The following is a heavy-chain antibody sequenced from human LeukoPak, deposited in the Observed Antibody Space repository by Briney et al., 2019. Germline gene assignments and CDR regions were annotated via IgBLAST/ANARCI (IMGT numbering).Heavy chain of an antibody. D-gene: IGHD6-19*01. Sequence: GGSLRLSCAASGFTFTSHSMSRVRQAPGKGLEWVSAISSSGHVTFYADSVKGRFTVSRDQSQNTLFLQMSSLRADDTAVYYCAKHRLPVAGSPSKNPTAYFEDWGQGILVTVSS. J-gene: IGHJ4*02. CDR3: AKHRLPVAGSPSKNPTAYFED. V-gene: IGHV3-23*01. CDR2: ISSSGHVT. CDR1: GFTFTSHS.